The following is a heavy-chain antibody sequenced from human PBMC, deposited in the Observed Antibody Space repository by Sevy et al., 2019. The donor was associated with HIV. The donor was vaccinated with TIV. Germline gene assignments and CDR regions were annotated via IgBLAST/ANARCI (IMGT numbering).Heavy chain of an antibody. D-gene: IGHD2-8*01. Sequence: GGSLRLSCAASGFTPSTYGMHWVRQAPGKGLEWVAVIGYDGSNKYYADSVEGRFTISRDNSKNTLFLQMDSLRAEDTAVYYCARDPRMYGDYLLAYFDSWGQGTLVTVSS. V-gene: IGHV3-33*01. CDR3: ARDPRMYGDYLLAYFDS. CDR2: IGYDGSNK. J-gene: IGHJ4*02. CDR1: GFTPSTYG.